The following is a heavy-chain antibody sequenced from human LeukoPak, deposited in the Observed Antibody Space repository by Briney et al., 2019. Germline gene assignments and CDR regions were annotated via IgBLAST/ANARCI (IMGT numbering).Heavy chain of an antibody. V-gene: IGHV3-11*01. Sequence: PGGSLRLSCATSGFTFSDYYMSWIRQAPGKGLEWVSYISSSGSTIYYADSVKGRFTISRDNAKNSLYLQMNSLRAEDTAVYYCARTGIAAAGSWFDPWGQGTLVTVSS. CDR1: GFTFSDYY. CDR2: ISSSGSTI. D-gene: IGHD6-13*01. J-gene: IGHJ5*02. CDR3: ARTGIAAAGSWFDP.